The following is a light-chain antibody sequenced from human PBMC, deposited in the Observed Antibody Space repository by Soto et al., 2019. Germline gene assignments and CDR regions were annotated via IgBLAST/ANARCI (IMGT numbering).Light chain of an antibody. V-gene: IGKV1-5*03. Sequence: DIQMTQSPSTLSASVGDRVTITCRASQSISSWLAWYQQKPGKAPKLLIYKASSLESGVPSRLSGSGSGTEFTLTISSLQPDDFATYYCQQYNSYWTFGKGTRVDIK. J-gene: IGKJ1*01. CDR2: KAS. CDR3: QQYNSYWT. CDR1: QSISSW.